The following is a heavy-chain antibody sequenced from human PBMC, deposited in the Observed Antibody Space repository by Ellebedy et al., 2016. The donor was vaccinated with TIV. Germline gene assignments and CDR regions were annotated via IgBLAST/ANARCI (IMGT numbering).Heavy chain of an antibody. D-gene: IGHD1-7*01. CDR2: ISAYNGNT. V-gene: IGHV1-18*01. Sequence: AASVKVSCKASGYTFTSYGISWVRQAPGQGLEWMGWISAYNGNTNYAQKLQGRVTIDADTSTSTAYMELSSLRSEDTAVYYCARGRLELSDYWGQGTLVTVSS. CDR1: GYTFTSYG. J-gene: IGHJ4*02. CDR3: ARGRLELSDY.